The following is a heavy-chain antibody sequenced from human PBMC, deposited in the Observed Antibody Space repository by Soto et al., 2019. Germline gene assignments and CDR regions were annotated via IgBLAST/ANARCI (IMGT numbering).Heavy chain of an antibody. V-gene: IGHV3-30-3*01. CDR1: GFTFSSYA. CDR2: ISYDGSNK. CDR3: ARPPPSQWLVQDY. J-gene: IGHJ4*02. D-gene: IGHD6-19*01. Sequence: QVQLVESGGGVVQPGRSLRLSCAASGFTFSSYAMHWVRQAPGKGLEWVTVISYDGSNKYYAGSVKGRFTISRDNSQNPLYLQINRLRAEDTAVYYCARPPPSQWLVQDYWGQGTLVTVSS.